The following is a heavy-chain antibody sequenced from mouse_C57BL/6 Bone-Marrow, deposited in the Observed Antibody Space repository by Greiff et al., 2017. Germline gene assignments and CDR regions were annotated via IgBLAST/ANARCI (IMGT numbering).Heavy chain of an antibody. Sequence: LQESGAELAKPGASVKLSCKASGYTFTSYWMHWVKQRPGQGLEWIGYINPSSGYTKYNQKFKDKATLTADKSSSTAYMQLSSLTYEDSAVYYCASFTTVVAHYFDYWGQGTTLTVSS. D-gene: IGHD1-1*01. J-gene: IGHJ2*01. CDR1: GYTFTSYW. CDR3: ASFTTVVAHYFDY. CDR2: INPSSGYT. V-gene: IGHV1-7*01.